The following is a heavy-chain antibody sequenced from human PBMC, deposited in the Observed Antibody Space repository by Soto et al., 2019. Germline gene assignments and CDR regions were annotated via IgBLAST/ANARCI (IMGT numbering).Heavy chain of an antibody. D-gene: IGHD6-19*01. J-gene: IGHJ4*02. V-gene: IGHV1-8*01. CDR1: GYTFTSYD. CDR3: ARERGASSPFDY. CDR2: MNPHSGNT. Sequence: QVQLVQSGAEVKKPGASVKVSCKASGYTFTSYDINWVRQATGQGLEWMGWMNPHSGNTGYAQKYQGRVTMTRNTSINTAYRERSSLRSEDMAVYDCARERGASSPFDYWGQGTLVTVSS.